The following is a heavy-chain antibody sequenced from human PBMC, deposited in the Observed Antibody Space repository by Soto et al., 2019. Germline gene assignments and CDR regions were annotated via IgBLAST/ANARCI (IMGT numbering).Heavy chain of an antibody. Sequence: EVLLVESGGGLVQPDRSLRLSCVASGFTFDDYAMHWVRQAPGKGLEWVSAISWNSGQLDYADSVRGRFTISRDNAKNSLYLQMNSLRPEDTALYYCAKDKSTGEYSYYRYMDVWGKGTTVTVSS. V-gene: IGHV3-9*01. D-gene: IGHD4-17*01. CDR1: GFTFDDYA. J-gene: IGHJ6*03. CDR3: AKDKSTGEYSYYRYMDV. CDR2: ISWNSGQL.